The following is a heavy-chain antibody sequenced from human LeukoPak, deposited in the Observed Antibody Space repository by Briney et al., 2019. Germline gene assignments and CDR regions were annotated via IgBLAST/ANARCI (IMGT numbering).Heavy chain of an antibody. CDR2: IYASGNA. Sequence: SETLSLTCTVSGGSISSFYWTWIQQTAGKGLEWIGRIYASGNADYNPSLKSRVTMSVDTSKNQFSLKLTSVTAADTAVYYCAREPTLWGQGTLATVSS. J-gene: IGHJ4*02. V-gene: IGHV4-4*07. CDR3: AREPTL. CDR1: GGSISSFY.